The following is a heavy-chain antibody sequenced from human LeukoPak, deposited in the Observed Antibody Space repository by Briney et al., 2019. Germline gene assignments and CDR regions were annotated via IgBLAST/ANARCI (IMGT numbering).Heavy chain of an antibody. V-gene: IGHV4-34*01. J-gene: IGHJ3*02. CDR3: ARHCCSGPAKRVFDI. CDR1: GGSFSGYY. Sequence: SETLSLTCAVYGGSFSGYYWSWIRQPPGKGLEWIGTISYSGNTDYNPSLRSRVTISVDTSNNQFSLRLGSVTAADTAVYHCARHCCSGPAKRVFDIWGQGTMVTVSS. D-gene: IGHD2-15*01. CDR2: ISYSGNT.